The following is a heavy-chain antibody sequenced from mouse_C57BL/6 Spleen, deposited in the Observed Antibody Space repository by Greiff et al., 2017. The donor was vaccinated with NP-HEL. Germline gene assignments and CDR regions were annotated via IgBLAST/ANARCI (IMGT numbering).Heavy chain of an antibody. CDR2: ISSGSSTI. Sequence: EVQVVESGGGLVKPGGSLKLSCAASGFTFSDYGMHWVRQAPEKGLEWVAYISSGSSTIYYADTVKGRFTISRDNAKNTLFLQMTSLRSEDTAMYYCARAYYSNYDWFAYWGQGTLVTVSA. CDR3: ARAYYSNYDWFAY. D-gene: IGHD2-5*01. CDR1: GFTFSDYG. V-gene: IGHV5-17*01. J-gene: IGHJ3*01.